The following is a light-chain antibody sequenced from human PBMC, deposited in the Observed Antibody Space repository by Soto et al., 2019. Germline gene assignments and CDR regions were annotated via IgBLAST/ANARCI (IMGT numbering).Light chain of an antibody. CDR3: TSHTNNSVV. CDR1: SSDVGGYDY. CDR2: DVS. V-gene: IGLV2-14*03. J-gene: IGLJ2*01. Sequence: QSVLTQTASVSGSPGQSITISCTGTSSDVGGYDYVSWYQQHPGKAPKLVIFDVSNRPSGVSHRFSGSKSDNTASLTISGLQAEDEADYYCTSHTNNSVVFGGGTKVTVL.